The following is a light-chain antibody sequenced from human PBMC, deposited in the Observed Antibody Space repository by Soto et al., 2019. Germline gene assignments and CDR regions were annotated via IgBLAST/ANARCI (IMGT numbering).Light chain of an antibody. Sequence: DIQMTQSPTSLSASVGDRVTITCRASQGISNFVAWYQQKPGKAPKLLIYAASTLQSGVPSRFSGSGSGTDFTLTIKSLQPEDVATYSCQKYSSVPVFGAGTKVEIK. J-gene: IGKJ3*01. CDR2: AAS. CDR3: QKYSSVPV. V-gene: IGKV1-27*01. CDR1: QGISNF.